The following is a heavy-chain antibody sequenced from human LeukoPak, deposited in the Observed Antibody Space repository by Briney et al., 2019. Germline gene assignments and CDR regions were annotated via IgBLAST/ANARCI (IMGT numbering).Heavy chain of an antibody. CDR3: ARRDEIAVAGPFDY. CDR1: GYTFTGYY. Sequence: ASVKVSCKTSGYTFTGYYMHWVRQAPGQGLEWMGWINPNSGGTNYAQKFQGRVTMTRDTSISTAYMELSSLRSEDTAVYYCARRDEIAVAGPFDYWGQGTLVTVSS. D-gene: IGHD6-19*01. V-gene: IGHV1-2*02. J-gene: IGHJ4*02. CDR2: INPNSGGT.